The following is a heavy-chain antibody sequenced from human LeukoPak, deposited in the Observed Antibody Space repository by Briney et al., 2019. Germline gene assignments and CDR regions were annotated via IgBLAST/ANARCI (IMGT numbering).Heavy chain of an antibody. CDR3: AREVVDTVSPGWYFDL. V-gene: IGHV3-13*01. CDR1: RFTFSSYD. CDR2: IGTAGNT. D-gene: IGHD5/OR15-5a*01. Sequence: VGSLRLSCAAARFTFSSYDLHWVRQATGEGLEWVSAIGTAGNTYYPGSVKGRFTISRENAQNSLYLQMNSLRAGDTAVYYCAREVVDTVSPGWYFDLWGRGTLVTVSS. J-gene: IGHJ2*01.